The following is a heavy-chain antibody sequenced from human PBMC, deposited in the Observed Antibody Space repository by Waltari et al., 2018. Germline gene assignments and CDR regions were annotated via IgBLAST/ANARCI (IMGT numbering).Heavy chain of an antibody. CDR1: GGSISSSSYY. D-gene: IGHD1-26*01. J-gene: IGHJ4*02. CDR3: ARGAGATPGY. Sequence: QLQLQESGPGLVKPSETLSLTCPVSGGSISSSSYYWGWIRQPPGKGLEWIGSIYYSGSTYYNPALKSRVTIAVDTSKNQFPLKLSSVTAADTAVYYCARGAGATPGYWGQGTLVTVAS. CDR2: IYYSGST. V-gene: IGHV4-39*01.